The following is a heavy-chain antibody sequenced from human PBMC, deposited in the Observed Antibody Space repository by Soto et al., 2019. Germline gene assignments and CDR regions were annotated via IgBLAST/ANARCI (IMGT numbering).Heavy chain of an antibody. CDR1: GYTFTSYD. Sequence: QVQLVQSGAEVQKPGASVKVSCKASGYTFTSYDINWVRQATGQGLEWMGWMNHNSGNTGYAQKFQGRVTMTRNTSISTAYMELSSLRSEDTAVYYCARGVAVAGIEYYFDYWGQGTLVTVSS. J-gene: IGHJ4*02. V-gene: IGHV1-8*01. CDR3: ARGVAVAGIEYYFDY. CDR2: MNHNSGNT. D-gene: IGHD6-19*01.